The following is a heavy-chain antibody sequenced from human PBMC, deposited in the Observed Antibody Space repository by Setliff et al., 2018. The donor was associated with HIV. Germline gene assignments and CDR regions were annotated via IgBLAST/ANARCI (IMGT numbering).Heavy chain of an antibody. V-gene: IGHV3-48*03. J-gene: IGHJ5*01. CDR1: GFTFRSYE. Sequence: GGSLRLSCAASGFTFRSYEMNWVRQAPGKGLEWLSYISSSGNTIYYTDSLKGRFTITRDNAMSSLYLEMNSLRAEDTAVDYCARDRGKSVVVLPGWFDSWGQGTLVTVSS. CDR2: ISSSGNTI. CDR3: ARDRGKSVVVLPGWFDS. D-gene: IGHD2-15*01.